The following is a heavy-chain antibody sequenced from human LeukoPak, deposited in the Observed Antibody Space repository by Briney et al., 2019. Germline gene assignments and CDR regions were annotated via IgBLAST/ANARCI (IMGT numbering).Heavy chain of an antibody. J-gene: IGHJ4*02. Sequence: GASVKVSCEASGYTFGSYDINWVRQAPGQGLEWMGWMNPNSGNTGYAQKFQGRLTMTGNTSISTSYMELSSLRSEDTAVYFCARGVLPSAYHFGYWGRGTLVTVSS. D-gene: IGHD2-2*01. CDR3: ARGVLPSAYHFGY. CDR2: MNPNSGNT. CDR1: GYTFGSYD. V-gene: IGHV1-8*01.